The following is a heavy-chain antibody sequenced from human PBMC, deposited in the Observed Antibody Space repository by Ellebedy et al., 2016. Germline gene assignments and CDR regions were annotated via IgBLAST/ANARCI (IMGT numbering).Heavy chain of an antibody. CDR1: GGSVRRGSYY. J-gene: IGHJ4*02. V-gene: IGHV4-61*01. CDR2: IYYSGST. CDR3: ARASDWLAAAGTFDY. D-gene: IGHD6-13*01. Sequence: GSLRLSCTVSGGSVRRGSYYWSWIRQPPGKGPEWIGYIYYSGSTNYNPSLKSRVTISSDTSKNQFSLKLRSVTAADTAVYYCARASDWLAAAGTFDYWGQGSLVTVSS.